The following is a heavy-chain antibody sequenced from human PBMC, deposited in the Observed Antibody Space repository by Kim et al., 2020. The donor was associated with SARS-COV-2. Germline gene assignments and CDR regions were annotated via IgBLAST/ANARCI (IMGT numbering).Heavy chain of an antibody. Sequence: GGSLRLSCAASGFTFSSYAMHWVRQAPGKGLEWVAVISYDGSSTYYADSVKGRFTISRDNSKNTLYLQMNSLRAEDTAVYYCAKGGLDYWGGGTLVTVS. J-gene: IGHJ4*02. CDR1: GFTFSSYA. CDR2: ISYDGSST. CDR3: AKGGLDY. V-gene: IGHV3-30*04.